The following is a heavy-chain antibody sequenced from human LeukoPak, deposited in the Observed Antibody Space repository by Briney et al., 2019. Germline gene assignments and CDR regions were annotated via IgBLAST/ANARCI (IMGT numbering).Heavy chain of an antibody. D-gene: IGHD6-13*01. CDR3: ARDFPGIGVTGTRPLDY. CDR1: GFIVSSNY. J-gene: IGHJ4*02. V-gene: IGHV3-53*01. Sequence: GGSLRLSCAASGFIVSSNYMSWVRQAPGKGLEWVSVIYSGGSTYYADSVKGRFTISRDNSKNTLYLQMNSLRAEDTAVYYCARDFPGIGVTGTRPLDYWGQGTLVTVSS. CDR2: IYSGGST.